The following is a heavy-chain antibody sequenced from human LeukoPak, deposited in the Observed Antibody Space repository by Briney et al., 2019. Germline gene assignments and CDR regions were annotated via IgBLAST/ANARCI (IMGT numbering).Heavy chain of an antibody. CDR3: ASGYSDYADYYNYYMDV. V-gene: IGHV1-2*02. D-gene: IGHD4-11*01. CDR1: GYSFTGYY. CDR2: INPDSGGT. J-gene: IGHJ6*03. Sequence: ASVKVSCKASGYSFTGYYMHWVRQAPGQGLEWMGWINPDSGGTNYAQKFQGRVTMTRDTSITTAYMELSRLRSDDTAVYYCASGYSDYADYYNYYMDVWGKGTTVTVSS.